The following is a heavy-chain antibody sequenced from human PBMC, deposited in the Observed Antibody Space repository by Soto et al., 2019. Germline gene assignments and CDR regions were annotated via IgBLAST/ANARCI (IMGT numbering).Heavy chain of an antibody. CDR3: ARKDIVVVVPDKALTPYFYYCMDV. D-gene: IGHD2-15*01. CDR2: IIPIFGTA. J-gene: IGHJ6*02. Sequence: SVKVSCKASGGTFSSYAISWVRQAPGQGLEWMGGIIPIFGTANYAQKFQGRVTITADESTSTAYMELSSLRSEDTAVYYCARKDIVVVVPDKALTPYFYYCMDVCRQVTTVTASS. CDR1: GGTFSSYA. V-gene: IGHV1-69*13.